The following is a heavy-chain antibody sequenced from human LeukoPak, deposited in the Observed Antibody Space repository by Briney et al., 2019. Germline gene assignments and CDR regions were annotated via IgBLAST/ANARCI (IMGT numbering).Heavy chain of an antibody. CDR2: MNPNSGNT. D-gene: IGHD6-19*01. V-gene: IGHV1-8*01. J-gene: IGHJ6*02. CDR1: GYTFTSYD. Sequence: ASVKVSCKASGYTFTSYDINWVRRATGQGLEWMGWMNPNSGNTGYAQKFQGRVTMTRNTSISTAYMELSSLRSEDTAVYYCARHPLRSFSGWYRSEYYYYGMDVWGQGTTVTVSS. CDR3: ARHPLRSFSGWYRSEYYYYGMDV.